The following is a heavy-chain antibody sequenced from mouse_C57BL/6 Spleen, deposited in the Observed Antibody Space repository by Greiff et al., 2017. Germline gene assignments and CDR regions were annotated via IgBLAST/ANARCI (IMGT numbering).Heavy chain of an antibody. V-gene: IGHV1-81*01. CDR1: GYTFTSYG. CDR3: ASELTGTYWYFDV. D-gene: IGHD4-1*01. CDR2: IYPRSGNT. J-gene: IGHJ1*03. Sequence: VQLQQSGAELARPGASVKLSCKASGYTFTSYGISWVKQRTGQGLEWIGEIYPRSGNTYYNEKFKGKATLTADKSSSTAYMELRSLTSADSAVYYCASELTGTYWYFDVWGTGTTVTVSS.